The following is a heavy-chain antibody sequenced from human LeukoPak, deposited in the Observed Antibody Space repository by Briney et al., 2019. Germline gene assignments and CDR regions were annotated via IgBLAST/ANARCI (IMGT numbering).Heavy chain of an antibody. Sequence: GGSLRLSCAASGFTFSDNYMSWIRQAPGKGLEWVSYISSSGNTTKNADSVKGRFTITRDDAKNSLYLQMNSLRAEDTAVYYCARDGGSAWFLDYWGQGTLVIVSS. V-gene: IGHV3-11*04. CDR1: GFTFSDNY. CDR3: ARDGGSAWFLDY. D-gene: IGHD6-19*01. CDR2: ISSSGNTT. J-gene: IGHJ4*02.